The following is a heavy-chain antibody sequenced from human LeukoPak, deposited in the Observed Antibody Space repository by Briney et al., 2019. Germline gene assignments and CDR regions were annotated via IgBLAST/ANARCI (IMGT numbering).Heavy chain of an antibody. CDR3: ARDSPLLTV. Sequence: GGSLRLSCAASGFTLSSHSMTWVRQAPGEGLEWVSAISNDDGGSTYYADSVKGRFTISRDDSKNTLYLRMNSLRAEDTAIYSCARDSPLLTVWGQGTLVTVSS. V-gene: IGHV3-23*01. J-gene: IGHJ4*02. D-gene: IGHD3-9*01. CDR2: ISNDDGGST. CDR1: GFTLSSHS.